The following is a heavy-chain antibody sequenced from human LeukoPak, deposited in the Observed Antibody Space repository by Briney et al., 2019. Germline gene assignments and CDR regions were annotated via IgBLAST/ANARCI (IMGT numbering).Heavy chain of an antibody. D-gene: IGHD4-11*01. CDR1: GFTFSGYG. J-gene: IGHJ4*02. CDR2: IRYDGRNN. V-gene: IGHV3-30*02. CDR3: AKDRRGLSNPYYFDY. Sequence: PGGTLRLSCAASGFTFSGYGMHWVRPAPGKGLEGVAFIRYDGRNNYYADSVKGRFTISRDNSKNTLYLQMNSLRAEDTAVYYCAKDRRGLSNPYYFDYWGQGTLVTVSS.